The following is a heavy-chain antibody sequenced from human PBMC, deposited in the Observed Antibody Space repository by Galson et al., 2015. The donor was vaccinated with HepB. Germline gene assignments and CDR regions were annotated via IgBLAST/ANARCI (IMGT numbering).Heavy chain of an antibody. V-gene: IGHV3-48*04. CDR3: SRDDRCGDSSGYHDY. Sequence: SLRLSCAASGFTFSSYSMNWVRQAPGKGLEWVSYISSSSSSIYYEDSVEGRFTISRDNAKKSLYLQMNSLSAEDTDVYYCSRDDRCGDSSGYHDYWGQGTLVTVSS. J-gene: IGHJ4*02. CDR2: ISSSSSSI. D-gene: IGHD3-22*01. CDR1: GFTFSSYS.